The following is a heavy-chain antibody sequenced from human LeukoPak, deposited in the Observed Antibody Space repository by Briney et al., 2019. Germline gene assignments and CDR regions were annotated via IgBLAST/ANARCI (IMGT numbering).Heavy chain of an antibody. Sequence: PSETLSLTCTVSGGSISSSSYYWGWIRQPPGKGLEWIGSIYYSGSTYYNPSLKSRVTISVDTSKNQFSLKLSSVTAADTAVYYCARARRYYDFWSGYYRDEYYFDYWGQGTLVTVSS. CDR3: ARARRYYDFWSGYYRDEYYFDY. CDR1: GGSISSSSYY. CDR2: IYYSGST. V-gene: IGHV4-39*07. D-gene: IGHD3-3*01. J-gene: IGHJ4*02.